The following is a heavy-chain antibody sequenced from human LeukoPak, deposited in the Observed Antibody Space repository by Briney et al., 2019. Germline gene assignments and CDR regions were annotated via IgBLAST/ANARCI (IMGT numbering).Heavy chain of an antibody. J-gene: IGHJ4*02. CDR1: GGSISSYY. CDR3: ARDFVHDSDY. CDR2: IYYSGST. V-gene: IGHV4-59*12. D-gene: IGHD3-22*01. Sequence: PSETLSLTCTVSGGSISSYYWSWIRQPPGKGLEWIGYIYYSGSTNYNPSLKSRVTMSVDTSKNQFSLKLSSVTAADTAVYYCARDFVHDSDYWGQGTLVTVSS.